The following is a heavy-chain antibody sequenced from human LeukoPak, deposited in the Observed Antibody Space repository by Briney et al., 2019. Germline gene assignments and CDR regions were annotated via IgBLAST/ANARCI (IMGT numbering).Heavy chain of an antibody. CDR3: TKDLYDFWSGLDY. D-gene: IGHD3-3*01. J-gene: IGHJ4*02. Sequence: PGGSLRLSCTASGFTFNTYAMNWVRQAPGKGLEWVSTITGSGSSTYYADSVKGRFTISRDNSKNTLYLQMNSLRVEDTAFHYCTKDLYDFWSGLDYWGQGTLVTVSS. CDR2: ITGSGSST. V-gene: IGHV3-23*01. CDR1: GFTFNTYA.